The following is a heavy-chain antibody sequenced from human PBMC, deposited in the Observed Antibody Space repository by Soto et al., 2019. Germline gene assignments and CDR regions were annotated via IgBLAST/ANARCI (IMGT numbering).Heavy chain of an antibody. CDR3: AVPAAMDDGFDI. CDR1: GGFIIRYY. V-gene: IGHV4-59*01. Sequence: SETLSLTCTVSGGFIIRYYWSWIRQPPWKGLEWIGYIYYSGSTNYNPSLKSRVTISVDTSKNQFSLKLSSVTAADTAVYYCAVPAAMDDGFDIWGQGTMVTVSS. CDR2: IYYSGST. J-gene: IGHJ3*02. D-gene: IGHD2-2*01.